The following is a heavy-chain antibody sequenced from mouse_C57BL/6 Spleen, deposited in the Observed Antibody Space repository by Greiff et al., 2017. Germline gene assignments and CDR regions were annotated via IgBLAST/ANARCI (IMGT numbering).Heavy chain of an antibody. CDR2: IYPGDGDT. J-gene: IGHJ3*01. V-gene: IGHV1-82*01. CDR3: ASSRALYDGYLAY. CDR1: GYAFSSSW. D-gene: IGHD2-3*01. Sequence: QVQLQQSGPELVKPGASVKISCKASGYAFSSSWMNWVKQRPGKGLEWIGRIYPGDGDTNYNGKFKGKATLTADKSSSTAYMQLSSLTSENSAVYFCASSRALYDGYLAYWGQGILVTVSA.